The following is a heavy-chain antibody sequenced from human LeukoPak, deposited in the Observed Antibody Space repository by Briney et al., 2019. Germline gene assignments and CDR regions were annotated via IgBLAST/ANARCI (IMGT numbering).Heavy chain of an antibody. D-gene: IGHD5-12*01. J-gene: IGHJ3*02. CDR2: IIPILGIA. CDR1: GGTFSSYA. Sequence: RASVKVSCKASGGTFSSYAISWVRQAPGQGLEWMGRIIPILGIANYAQKFQGRVTITADKSTSTAYMELSSLRSEDTAVYYCARGYSGYASDAFDIWGQGTMVTVSS. CDR3: ARGYSGYASDAFDI. V-gene: IGHV1-69*04.